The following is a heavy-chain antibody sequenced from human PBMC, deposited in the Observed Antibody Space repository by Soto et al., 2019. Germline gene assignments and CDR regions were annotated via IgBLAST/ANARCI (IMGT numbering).Heavy chain of an antibody. J-gene: IGHJ6*02. V-gene: IGHV5-51*01. D-gene: IGHD3-9*01. CDR3: ARQYYDILTGYYSSGMDV. Sequence: GESLKISCKGSGYSFTSYWIGWVRQMPGKGLEWMGIIYPGASDTRYSPSFQGQVTISADKSISTAYLQWSSLKASDTAMCYCARQYYDILTGYYSSGMDVWGQGTTVTVSS. CDR2: IYPGASDT. CDR1: GYSFTSYW.